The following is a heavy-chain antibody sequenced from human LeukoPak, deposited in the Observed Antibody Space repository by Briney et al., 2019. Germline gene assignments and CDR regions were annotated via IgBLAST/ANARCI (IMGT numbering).Heavy chain of an antibody. V-gene: IGHV3-7*01. D-gene: IGHD1-26*01. CDR3: ARELAGARSLDY. Sequence: GSLRLSCAASGFTFSSYWMSWVRQAPGTGLELVANIKQDGSEKYYVDSVKGRITISRDNAKNSLYLQMNSLRAEDTAVYYCARELAGARSLDYWGQGTLVTVSS. J-gene: IGHJ4*02. CDR2: IKQDGSEK. CDR1: GFTFSSYW.